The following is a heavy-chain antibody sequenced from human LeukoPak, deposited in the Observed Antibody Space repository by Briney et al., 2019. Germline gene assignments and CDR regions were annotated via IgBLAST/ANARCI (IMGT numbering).Heavy chain of an antibody. J-gene: IGHJ1*01. V-gene: IGHV4-59*08. Sequence: SQTLSPTCSLSGGSTSSYFGSWIRQPPRKGLEWIGYIYYSGSSKYSRSLKSRATISVDTSKKQFSLKLGSVLAAGTAVYDCARGVSYYDSSGYYNEYIQHWGQGTLVTVSS. CDR2: IYYSGSS. CDR1: GGSTSSYF. D-gene: IGHD3-22*01. CDR3: ARGVSYYDSSGYYNEYIQH.